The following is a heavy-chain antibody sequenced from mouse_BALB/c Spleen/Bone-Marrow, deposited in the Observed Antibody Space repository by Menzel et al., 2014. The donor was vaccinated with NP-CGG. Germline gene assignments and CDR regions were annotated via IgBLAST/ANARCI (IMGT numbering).Heavy chain of an antibody. CDR2: IRSKSNNYAT. V-gene: IGHV10S3*01. J-gene: IGHJ4*01. D-gene: IGHD3-3*01. CDR1: GFTFNTNA. CDR3: VRDWGREYAMDY. Sequence: EVHLVESGGGLVQPKGSLKLSCAASGFTFNTNAMNWVRQAPGKGLEWVARIRSKSNNYATYYADSVKDRFTISRDDSQNILYLQMNYLKTEDTAMYYCVRDWGREYAMDYWGQGASVTVSS.